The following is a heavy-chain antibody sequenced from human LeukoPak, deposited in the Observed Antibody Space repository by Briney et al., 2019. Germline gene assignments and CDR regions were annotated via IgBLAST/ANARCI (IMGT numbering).Heavy chain of an antibody. Sequence: SETLSLTCTVSGGSISSYYWSWIRQPPGKGLEWIGYIYYSGSTNYNPSLKSRVTISVDTSKNQFSLKLSSVTAADTAVYYCAAWYSSGWDFAFWYWGQGTLVTVSS. CDR3: AAWYSSGWDFAFWY. CDR2: IYYSGST. V-gene: IGHV4-59*08. J-gene: IGHJ4*02. CDR1: GGSISSYY. D-gene: IGHD6-19*01.